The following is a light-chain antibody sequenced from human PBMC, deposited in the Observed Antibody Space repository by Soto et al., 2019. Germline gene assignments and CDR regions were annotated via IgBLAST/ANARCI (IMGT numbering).Light chain of an antibody. V-gene: IGKV3-11*01. Sequence: EIVLTQSPATLSLSPGERATLSCRASQSVSSYFAWYQQKPGQAPRLLIYDASNRATGIPARFSGSGSGTDFTLTISSLEPEDCAVYYCQQRSNWPPWTFGQGTKVEIK. J-gene: IGKJ1*01. CDR3: QQRSNWPPWT. CDR2: DAS. CDR1: QSVSSY.